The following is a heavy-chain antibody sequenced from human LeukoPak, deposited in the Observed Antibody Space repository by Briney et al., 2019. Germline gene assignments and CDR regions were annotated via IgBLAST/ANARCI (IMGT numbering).Heavy chain of an antibody. CDR2: ISSSSSYI. J-gene: IGHJ1*01. D-gene: IGHD6-19*01. V-gene: IGHV3-21*01. Sequence: GGSLRLSCAASGFTFSSYSMNWVRQAPGKGLEWVSSISSSSSYIYYADSVKGRLTISRDNAKNSLYLQMNSLRAEDTAVYYCARDPMAGTGRYFQHWGQGTLVTVSS. CDR1: GFTFSSYS. CDR3: ARDPMAGTGRYFQH.